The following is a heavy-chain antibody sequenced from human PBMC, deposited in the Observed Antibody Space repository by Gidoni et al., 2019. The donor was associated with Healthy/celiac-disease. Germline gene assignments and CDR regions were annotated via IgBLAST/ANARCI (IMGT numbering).Heavy chain of an antibody. CDR3: ARGLQPDVVVPAAILDY. CDR1: GGTFSSYA. V-gene: IGHV1-69*01. CDR2: IMPSFGTA. D-gene: IGHD2-2*02. J-gene: IGHJ4*02. Sequence: QVQLVQSGAAVTKPGYSVKVSCKASGGTFSSYAISWVRQAPVQGLEWMGGIMPSFGTANYAQKFQGRVTITADESTSTAYMELSSLRSEDTAVDYCARGLQPDVVVPAAILDYWGQGTLVTVSS.